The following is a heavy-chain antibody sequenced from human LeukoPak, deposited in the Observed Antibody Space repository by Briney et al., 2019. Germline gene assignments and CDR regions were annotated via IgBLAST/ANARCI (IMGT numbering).Heavy chain of an antibody. CDR1: GFTFSSYE. CDR3: ARLYWGSYHFLDY. CDR2: ISGSGRTI. Sequence: PGGSLRLSCAASGFTFSSYEMNWVRQAPGKGLEWVSYISGSGRTIFYAGSVKGRFTISRDNAKNSLYLQMNSLRAEDTAVYYCARLYWGSYHFLDYWGQGTLVTVSS. V-gene: IGHV3-48*03. D-gene: IGHD3-16*02. J-gene: IGHJ4*02.